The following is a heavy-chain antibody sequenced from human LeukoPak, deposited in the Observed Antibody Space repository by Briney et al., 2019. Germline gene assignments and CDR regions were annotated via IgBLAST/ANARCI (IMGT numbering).Heavy chain of an antibody. V-gene: IGHV1-69*05. D-gene: IGHD6-13*01. CDR3: ARGRQQLVAYFDY. Sequence: AASVKVSCKASGGTFSSYAISWVRQAPGQGLEWMGGIIPIFGTANYAQKFQGRVTITTDESTSTAYMELSSLRSEDTAVYYCARGRQQLVAYFDYWGQGTLVTVSS. CDR1: GGTFSSYA. CDR2: IIPIFGTA. J-gene: IGHJ4*02.